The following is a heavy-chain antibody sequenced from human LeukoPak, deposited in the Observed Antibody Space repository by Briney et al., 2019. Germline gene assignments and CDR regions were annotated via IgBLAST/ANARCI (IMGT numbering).Heavy chain of an antibody. CDR2: IKQDGSEK. D-gene: IGHD6-25*01. V-gene: IGHV3-7*03. Sequence: GSLRLSCVASGFSFNNYRMTWVRQAPGKGLEWVANIKQDGSEKQYVDSAKGRFAISRDNAKKSLYLQINTLRAEDTAVYYCVRGPHIAATSYWGQGTLVTVSS. CDR1: GFSFNNYR. CDR3: VRGPHIAATSY. J-gene: IGHJ4*02.